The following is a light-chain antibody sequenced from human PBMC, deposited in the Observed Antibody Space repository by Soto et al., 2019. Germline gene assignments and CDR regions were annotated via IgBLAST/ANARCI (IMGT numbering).Light chain of an antibody. J-gene: IGKJ2*01. V-gene: IGKV3-20*01. CDR1: QSIASSY. CDR3: QQYGGSPYT. CDR2: GAS. Sequence: EIVLTQSPGTLSLSPGEGATLSCRSSQSIASSYLAWYQQRRGQAPRLLIYGASSRATGIPDRFSGRGSGADFTLTISRLEPEDFAIYYCQQYGGSPYTFGLGTKVEIK.